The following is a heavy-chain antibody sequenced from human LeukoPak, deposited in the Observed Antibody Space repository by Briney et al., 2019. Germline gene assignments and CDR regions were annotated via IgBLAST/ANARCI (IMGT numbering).Heavy chain of an antibody. CDR3: ARGNADLLG. J-gene: IGHJ4*02. D-gene: IGHD1-26*01. Sequence: PSETLSLTCTVSGGYISSYYWSWIRQPPGKGLEWIAYIYYSGITNYNPSLKSRVTISVDTSKNQFSLKLSSVTAADTAVYYCARGNADLLGWGQGTLVTVSS. CDR2: IYYSGIT. CDR1: GGYISSYY. V-gene: IGHV4-59*01.